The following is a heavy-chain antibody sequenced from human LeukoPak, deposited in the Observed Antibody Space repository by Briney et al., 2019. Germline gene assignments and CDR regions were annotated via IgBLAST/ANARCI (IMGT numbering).Heavy chain of an antibody. J-gene: IGHJ6*02. D-gene: IGHD2-2*01. CDR1: GGTFSSYA. CDR3: AREMIVVVPAAIDWTPEYYYYGMDV. V-gene: IGHV1-69*04. Sequence: SVKVSCKASGGTFSSYAISWVRQAPGQGLEWMGRIIPILGIANYAQKFQGRVTITADKSTSTAYMELSSLRSEDTAVYYCAREMIVVVPAAIDWTPEYYYYGMDVWGQGTTVTVSS. CDR2: IIPILGIA.